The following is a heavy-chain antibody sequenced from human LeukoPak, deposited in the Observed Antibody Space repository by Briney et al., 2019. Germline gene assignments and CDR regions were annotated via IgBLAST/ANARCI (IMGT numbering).Heavy chain of an antibody. D-gene: IGHD3-10*01. J-gene: IGHJ4*02. CDR2: ISAYNGNT. CDR3: ARDPNYYGSGSYYNVGFFVL. CDR1: GYTFTSYG. Sequence: ASVKVSCKASGYTFTSYGISWVRQAPGQGLEWKGWISAYNGNTDYAQKLQGRVTMTTDTSTSTAYMELRSLRSDDTAVYYCARDPNYYGSGSYYNVGFFVLWGQGTLVTVSS. V-gene: IGHV1-18*01.